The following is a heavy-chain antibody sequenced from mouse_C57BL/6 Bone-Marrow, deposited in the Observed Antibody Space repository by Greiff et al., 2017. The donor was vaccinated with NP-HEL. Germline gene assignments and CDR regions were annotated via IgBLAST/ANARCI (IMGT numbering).Heavy chain of an antibody. D-gene: IGHD2-1*01. CDR2: ISAGGSYT. J-gene: IGHJ2*01. CDR3: ARGNYVFDY. V-gene: IGHV5-4*03. CDR1: GFTFSSYA. Sequence: DVMLVESGGGLVKPGGSLKLSCAASGFTFSSYAMSWVRQTPEKRLEWVATISAGGSYTYYPDNVKGRFTISRDNAKNNLYLQMSHLKSEDTAMYYCARGNYVFDYWGQGTTLTVSS.